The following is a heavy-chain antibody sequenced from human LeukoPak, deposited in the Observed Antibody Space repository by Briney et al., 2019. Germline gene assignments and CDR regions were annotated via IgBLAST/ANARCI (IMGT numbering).Heavy chain of an antibody. CDR3: ARGLIVPSTIFDY. V-gene: IGHV4-30-2*01. Sequence: SSLTLSLTCAVSGDSISSGTYSWTWIRKPPGKGLEWIGFISHSGGTYYNPSLKSRVTMSVDRSENQFSLKLSSVTAADTAVYYCARGLIVPSTIFDYWGQGALVTVSS. CDR2: ISHSGGT. D-gene: IGHD2-2*01. J-gene: IGHJ4*02. CDR1: GDSISSGTYS.